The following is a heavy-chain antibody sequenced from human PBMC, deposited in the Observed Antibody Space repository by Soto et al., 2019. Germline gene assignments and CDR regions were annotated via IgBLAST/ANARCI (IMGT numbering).Heavy chain of an antibody. D-gene: IGHD1-26*01. CDR2: ISSDGNKI. CDR3: AKVGDVYHSFFDY. V-gene: IGHV3-30*18. Sequence: GGSLRLSCGASGFSLGAFGMHWVRQAPGRGLEWVAVISSDGNKIYYADSVKGRFTISRDISMNTLYLQMNSLRPEDTAVYYCAKVGDVYHSFFDYWGQGTPVTVSS. CDR1: GFSLGAFG. J-gene: IGHJ4*02.